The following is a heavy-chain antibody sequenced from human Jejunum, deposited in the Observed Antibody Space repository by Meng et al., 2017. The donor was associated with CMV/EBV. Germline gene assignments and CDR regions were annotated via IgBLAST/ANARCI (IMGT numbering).Heavy chain of an antibody. V-gene: IGHV1-2*02. CDR1: GYY. J-gene: IGHJ6*02. D-gene: IGHD2-2*01. CDR3: AREQVVVEPTGYKYFGMDV. CDR2: VNPRTGGT. Sequence: GYYVHWVRQAPGQGLEWMGWVNPRTGGTNSAQKFQGRVTMTRDTSITTAYMELSSLTSDDSSVYFCAREQVVVEPTGYKYFGMDVWGQGTTVTVSS.